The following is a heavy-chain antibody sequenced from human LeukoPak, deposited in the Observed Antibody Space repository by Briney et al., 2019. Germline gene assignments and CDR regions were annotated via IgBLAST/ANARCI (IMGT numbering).Heavy chain of an antibody. CDR1: GFTFRDYY. V-gene: IGHV3-11*01. J-gene: IGHJ6*02. Sequence: GGSLRLSCAASGFTFRDYYMSWIRQAPGKGLEWVSYISSSGSTIYYADSVKGRFTISRDNAKNSPYLQMNSLRAEDTAVYYCARAGRFSYPLYGMDVWGQGTTVTVSS. CDR2: ISSSGSTI. CDR3: ARAGRFSYPLYGMDV.